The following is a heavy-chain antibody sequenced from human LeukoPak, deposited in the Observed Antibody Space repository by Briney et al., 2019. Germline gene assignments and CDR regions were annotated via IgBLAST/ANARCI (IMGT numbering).Heavy chain of an antibody. CDR3: ARDFNPYYYGSGTNWFDP. J-gene: IGHJ5*02. V-gene: IGHV3-21*05. CDR2: ISSSSSYI. Sequence: GGSLRLSCAASGFSFSAYSMNWVRQAPGKGLEWLSYISSSSSYIYYADSVKGRFTISRDNAKNSLYLQMNSLRAEDTAVYYCARDFNPYYYGSGTNWFDPWGQGTLVTVSS. CDR1: GFSFSAYS. D-gene: IGHD3-10*01.